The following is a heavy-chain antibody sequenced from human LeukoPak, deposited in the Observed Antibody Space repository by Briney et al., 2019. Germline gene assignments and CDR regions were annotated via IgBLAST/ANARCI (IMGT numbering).Heavy chain of an antibody. CDR2: ISSSSSTI. Sequence: GGSLTLSCAASGFTFSSYSMNWVRQPPGKGLEWVSYISSSSSTIYYADSVKGRFTISRDNAKNSLYLQMNSLRAEDTAVYYCARIDGIFDYWGQGTLVTVSS. V-gene: IGHV3-48*01. CDR3: ARIDGIFDY. J-gene: IGHJ4*02. CDR1: GFTFSSYS. D-gene: IGHD5-24*01.